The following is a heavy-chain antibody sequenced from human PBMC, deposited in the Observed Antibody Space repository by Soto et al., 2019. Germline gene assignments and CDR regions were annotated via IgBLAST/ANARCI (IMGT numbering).Heavy chain of an antibody. D-gene: IGHD2-2*02. J-gene: IGHJ6*02. Sequence: SGGSLRLSCAASGFTVSSNYMSWVRQAPGKGLEWVSVIYSGGSTYYADSVKGRFTISRDNSKNTLYLQMNSLRAEDTAVYYCARDYCSSTSCYRGWGDYYYYGMDVWGQGTTVTVSS. CDR3: ARDYCSSTSCYRGWGDYYYYGMDV. CDR1: GFTVSSNY. V-gene: IGHV3-53*01. CDR2: IYSGGST.